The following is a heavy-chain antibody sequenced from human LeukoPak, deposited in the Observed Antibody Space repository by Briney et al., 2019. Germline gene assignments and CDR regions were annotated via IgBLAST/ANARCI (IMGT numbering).Heavy chain of an antibody. CDR1: GFTFTSYS. CDR2: ISGSGGST. J-gene: IGHJ6*02. D-gene: IGHD6-19*01. CDR3: AKDSGSGWYQYGMDV. V-gene: IGHV3-23*01. Sequence: GGSLRLSCAASGFTFTSYSMNWVRQAPGKGLEWVSGISGSGGSTNYADSVKGRFTISRDNSKNTLYLQMNRLRVEDTAVYYCAKDSGSGWYQYGMDVWGQGTTVTVSS.